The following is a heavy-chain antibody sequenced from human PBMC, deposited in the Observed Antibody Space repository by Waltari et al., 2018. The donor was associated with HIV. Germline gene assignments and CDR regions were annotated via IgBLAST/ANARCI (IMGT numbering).Heavy chain of an antibody. J-gene: IGHJ3*02. CDR1: GYSFTGYY. V-gene: IGHV1-2*02. CDR2: INPNNGVT. D-gene: IGHD3-10*01. Sequence: QVQLVQSGAEVKKPGASVKVSCKASGYSFTGYYTPWVRQAPGQGLEWMGWINPNNGVTNYAQKFQGRVTMTRDTSISTFYMELSRLISDDTAVYYCARVPGTRGCFDIWGQGTVVTVSS. CDR3: ARVPGTRGCFDI.